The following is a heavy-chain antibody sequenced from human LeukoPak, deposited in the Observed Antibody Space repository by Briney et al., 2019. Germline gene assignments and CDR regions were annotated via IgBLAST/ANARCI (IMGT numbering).Heavy chain of an antibody. CDR2: VSNSGSTK. J-gene: IGHJ5*02. CDR3: ARTTEGLDP. CDR1: GFDFSDYY. V-gene: IGHV3-11*01. D-gene: IGHD1-1*01. Sequence: PGGSLRLSCAASGFDFSDYYMTWIRQAPGKGLEWVSHVSNSGSTKYYADSVKGRFTISRDNAKYSLYLQMHSLRAKDTAVYYCARTTEGLDPWGQGTLVTVSS.